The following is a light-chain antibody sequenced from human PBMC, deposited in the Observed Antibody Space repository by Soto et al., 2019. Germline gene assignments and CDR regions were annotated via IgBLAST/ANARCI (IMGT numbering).Light chain of an antibody. CDR2: SDA. J-gene: IGLJ3*02. CDR3: AAWDDSLSGPV. V-gene: IGLV1-47*01. CDR1: SPNSGSNY. Sequence: QSVLTQPPSASGTPGQRVTISCSGSSPNSGSNYVYWYQQLPGTAPKLLIYSDAQRPSGVPDRISGSKSGTSASLAIRGLRSEDEGDYYCAAWDDSLSGPVFDGGTKVTVL.